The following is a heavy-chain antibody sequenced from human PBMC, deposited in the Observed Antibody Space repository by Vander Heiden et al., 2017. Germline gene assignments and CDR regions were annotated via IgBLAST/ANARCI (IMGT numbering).Heavy chain of an antibody. CDR1: GGSFSGSY. V-gene: IGHV4-34*01. D-gene: IGHD6-13*01. CDR2: INHSGST. CDR3: ARGLIAAAGRYKNWFDP. Sequence: QVQLQQWGPGLLKPSEPLPLPFAVYGGSFSGSYLSWIRQPPGKGLEWIGEINHSGSTNYNPSLKSRVTISVDTSKNQFSLKLSSVTAADTAVYYCARGLIAAAGRYKNWFDPWGQGTLVTVSS. J-gene: IGHJ5*02.